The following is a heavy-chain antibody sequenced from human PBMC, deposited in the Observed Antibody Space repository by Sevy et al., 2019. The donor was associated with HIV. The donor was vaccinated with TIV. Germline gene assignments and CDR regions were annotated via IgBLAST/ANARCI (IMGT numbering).Heavy chain of an antibody. Sequence: GGSLRLSCAASGFTVSSNYMSWVRQAPGKGLEWASVIYSGGSTYYADSVKGRFTISRDNSKNTLYLQMNSLRAEDTAVYYSARTQPTRPGFDYWGQGTLVTVSS. CDR3: ARTQPTRPGFDY. V-gene: IGHV3-53*01. CDR1: GFTVSSNY. CDR2: IYSGGST. J-gene: IGHJ4*02. D-gene: IGHD2-2*01.